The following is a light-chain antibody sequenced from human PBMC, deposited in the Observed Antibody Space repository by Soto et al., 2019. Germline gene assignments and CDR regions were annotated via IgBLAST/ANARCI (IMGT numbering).Light chain of an antibody. V-gene: IGKV3-15*01. CDR1: QSVSSN. Sequence: ENVLTQSPGTLSLSPGERATLSCMASQSVSSNLAWYQQKPGQAPRLLIYGASTRATGIPARFSGSGSGTEFTLTISSLQSEDFAVYYCQQYNNWPPITFGQGTRLEIK. CDR2: GAS. J-gene: IGKJ5*01. CDR3: QQYNNWPPIT.